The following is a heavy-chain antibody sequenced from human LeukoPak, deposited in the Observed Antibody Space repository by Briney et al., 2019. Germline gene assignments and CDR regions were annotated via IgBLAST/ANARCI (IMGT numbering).Heavy chain of an antibody. D-gene: IGHD2-21*02. Sequence: GGSLRLSCAASGFTFSYYEMNWVRQTPGKGLEWVSYISSSGSTTYYADSVKGRFTISRDNAKTSLHLQMNSLRAEDTAVYYCARGVGVVVTALSDGMDVWGQGTTVTVSS. V-gene: IGHV3-48*03. CDR1: GFTFSYYE. CDR2: ISSSGSTT. J-gene: IGHJ6*02. CDR3: ARGVGVVVTALSDGMDV.